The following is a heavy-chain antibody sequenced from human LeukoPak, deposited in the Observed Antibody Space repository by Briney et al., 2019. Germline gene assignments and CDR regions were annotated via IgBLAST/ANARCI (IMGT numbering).Heavy chain of an antibody. CDR1: GFTFSSNA. V-gene: IGHV3-23*01. D-gene: IGHD5-18*01. CDR3: AKGGNTAMVREYFDY. Sequence: GGSLRLSCAASGFTFSSNAMSWVRQAPGKGLEWVSYISGSGGSTYYADSVKGRFTISRDDSKNTLYLQMSSLRAEDTAVYYCAKGGNTAMVREYFDYWGQGTLVTVSS. J-gene: IGHJ4*02. CDR2: ISGSGGST.